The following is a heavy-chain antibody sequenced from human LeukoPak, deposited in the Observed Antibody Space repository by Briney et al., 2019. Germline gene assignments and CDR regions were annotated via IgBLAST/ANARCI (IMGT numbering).Heavy chain of an antibody. V-gene: IGHV4-59*08. CDR3: ARVPTIRWFGHNWFDP. J-gene: IGHJ5*02. D-gene: IGHD3-10*01. CDR1: GGSISSYY. CDR2: IYYSGST. Sequence: SETLSLTCTVSGGSISSYYWSWIRQPPGKGLEWIGYIYYSGSTNYNPSLKSRVTISVDTSKNQFSLKLSSVTAADTAVYYCARVPTIRWFGHNWFDPWGQGTLVTVSS.